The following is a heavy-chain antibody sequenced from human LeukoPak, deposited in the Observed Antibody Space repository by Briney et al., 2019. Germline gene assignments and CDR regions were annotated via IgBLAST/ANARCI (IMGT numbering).Heavy chain of an antibody. CDR3: ARELSVDSSGPT. CDR1: GGSISSGGYY. J-gene: IGHJ5*02. Sequence: SETLSLTCTVSGGSISSGGYYWSWIRQHPGKGLEWIGYIYYSGSTYYNPSLKSRVTISVDTSKSQFSLKLSSVTAADTAVYYCARELSVDSSGPTWGQGTLVTVSS. CDR2: IYYSGST. D-gene: IGHD6-19*01. V-gene: IGHV4-31*03.